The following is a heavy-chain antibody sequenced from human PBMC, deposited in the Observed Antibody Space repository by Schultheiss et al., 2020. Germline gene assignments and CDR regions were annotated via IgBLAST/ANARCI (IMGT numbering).Heavy chain of an antibody. CDR3: ARDKGLWFGELPPNWYFDL. J-gene: IGHJ2*01. D-gene: IGHD3-10*01. Sequence: ASVKVSCNASGSTFTTYVISWVRQAPGQGLEWMGWISAYNGNTNYAQKLQGRVTMTTDTSTSTAYMELRSLRSDDTAVYYCARDKGLWFGELPPNWYFDLWGRGTLVTVSS. CDR2: ISAYNGNT. CDR1: GSTFTTYV. V-gene: IGHV1-18*01.